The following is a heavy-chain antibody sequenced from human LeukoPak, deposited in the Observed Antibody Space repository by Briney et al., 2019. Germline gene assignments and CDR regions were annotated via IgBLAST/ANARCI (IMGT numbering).Heavy chain of an antibody. V-gene: IGHV4-31*03. CDR2: IYYSGST. Sequence: SQTLSLTCTVSGGSISSGGYYWSWIRQHPGKGLEWIGYIYYSGSTYYNPSLKSRVTISVDTSKNQFSLKLSSVTAADTAVYYCAREGVVITVGFDYWGQGTLVTVPS. D-gene: IGHD3-22*01. CDR3: AREGVVITVGFDY. CDR1: GGSISSGGYY. J-gene: IGHJ4*02.